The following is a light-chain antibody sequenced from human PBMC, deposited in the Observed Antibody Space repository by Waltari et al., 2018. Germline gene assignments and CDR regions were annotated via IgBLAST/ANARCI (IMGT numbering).Light chain of an antibody. Sequence: QSALTQPASVSGSPGQSITISCTGTSRDVGDCKLVSWYQQHPGKVPKLMIYEVSERPSGVSSRFSGSRSGNTASLTISGLQAEDEADYYCCSYGGGTTFVVFGGGTKLTVL. J-gene: IGLJ2*01. V-gene: IGLV2-23*02. CDR1: SRDVGDCKL. CDR3: CSYGGGTTFVV. CDR2: EVS.